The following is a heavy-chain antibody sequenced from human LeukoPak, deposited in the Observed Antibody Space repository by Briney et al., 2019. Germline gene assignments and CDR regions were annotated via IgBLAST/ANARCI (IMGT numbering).Heavy chain of an antibody. J-gene: IGHJ5*02. CDR2: INAGNGNT. Sequence: GSSVKVSCKASGGTFSSYAISWVRQAPGQRLEWMGWINAGNGNTKYSQKFQGRVTITRDTSASTAYMELSSLRSEDTAVYYCARDFVSLEYQLLHNWFDPWGQGTLVTVSS. CDR3: ARDFVSLEYQLLHNWFDP. CDR1: GGTFSSYA. D-gene: IGHD2-2*01. V-gene: IGHV1-3*01.